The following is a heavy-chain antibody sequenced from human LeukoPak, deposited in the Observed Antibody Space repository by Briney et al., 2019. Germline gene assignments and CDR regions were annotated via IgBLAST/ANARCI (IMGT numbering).Heavy chain of an antibody. D-gene: IGHD6-19*01. CDR2: INHSGST. Sequence: PSETLSLTCTVSGGSISSSSYYWGWIRQPPGKGLEWIGEINHSGSTNYNPSLKSRVTISVDTSKNQFSLKLSSVTAADTAVYYCAISSGWYTSFDYWGQGTLVTVSS. V-gene: IGHV4-39*07. CDR3: AISSGWYTSFDY. J-gene: IGHJ4*02. CDR1: GGSISSSSYY.